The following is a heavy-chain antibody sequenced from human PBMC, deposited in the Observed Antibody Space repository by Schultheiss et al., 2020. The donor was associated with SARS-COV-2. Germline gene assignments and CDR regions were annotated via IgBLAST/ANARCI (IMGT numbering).Heavy chain of an antibody. CDR2: ISYDGSNK. CDR3: AEVKGSSTRRKGYYFDY. D-gene: IGHD2-2*01. CDR1: GFTFRSYG. V-gene: IGHV3-30*18. J-gene: IGHJ4*02. Sequence: GESLKISCAASGFTFRSYGMHWVRQAPGKGLEWVTLISYDGSNKYYADSVKGRFTISRDNSKNTLYLQMNSLRAEDTAVYYCAEVKGSSTRRKGYYFDYWGQGTLVTVSS.